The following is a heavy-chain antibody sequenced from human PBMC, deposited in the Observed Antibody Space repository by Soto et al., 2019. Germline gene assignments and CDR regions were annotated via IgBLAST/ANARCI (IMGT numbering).Heavy chain of an antibody. CDR3: ARHQSDDASSNIDC. V-gene: IGHV5-51*01. CDR2: INPADSDI. J-gene: IGHJ4*02. Sequence: PGESLKISCQGSGYSFTSNWIGWVRQMPGKGLGWMGIINPADSDIKYSPSFQGQVTISADKSIGTAYLQWSSLKASDTAMYYCARHQSDDASSNIDCWGQGTLVTVSS. D-gene: IGHD3-16*01. CDR1: GYSFTSNW.